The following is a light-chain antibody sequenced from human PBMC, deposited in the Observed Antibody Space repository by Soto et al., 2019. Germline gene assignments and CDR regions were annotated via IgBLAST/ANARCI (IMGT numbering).Light chain of an antibody. CDR1: SSDVGSYNR. CDR3: SSYTSSSTFGV. CDR2: EVS. J-gene: IGLJ2*01. Sequence: QSAVTQPPSGSGSPGQSVTISCTGTSSDVGSYNRVSWYQQPPGTAPKLMIYEVSNRPSGVPDRFSGSKSGNTASLTISGLQAEDEADYYCSSYTSSSTFGVFGGGTKLTVL. V-gene: IGLV2-18*02.